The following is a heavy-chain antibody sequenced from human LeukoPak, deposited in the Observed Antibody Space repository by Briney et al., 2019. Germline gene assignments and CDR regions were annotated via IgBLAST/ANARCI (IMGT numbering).Heavy chain of an antibody. J-gene: IGHJ4*02. V-gene: IGHV3-7*01. CDR1: GFSFSGSW. Sequence: GGSLRLSCATSGFSFSGSWMSWIRQAPGKGLEWVANIKEDGSLIYYVDSVKGRFTISRDNAKNSVYLQMNSLRVEDTAVYYCAIDPEGGACDYWGQGTLVTVSS. CDR3: AIDPEGGACDY. D-gene: IGHD3-16*01. CDR2: IKEDGSLI.